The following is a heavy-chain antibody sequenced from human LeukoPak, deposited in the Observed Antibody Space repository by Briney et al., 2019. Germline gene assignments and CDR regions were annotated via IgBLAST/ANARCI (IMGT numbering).Heavy chain of an antibody. J-gene: IGHJ4*02. CDR3: ARGLSGYSSSLGY. CDR1: GFTISSYG. Sequence: GGSLRLSCAASGFTISSYGMSWVRQAPGKGLEWVSAISGSGGSTYSSDSVKGRFTISRDNAKNTLYLQMNSLRAEDTAVYYCARGLSGYSSSLGYWGQGTLVTVSS. CDR2: ISGSGGST. V-gene: IGHV3-23*01. D-gene: IGHD6-6*01.